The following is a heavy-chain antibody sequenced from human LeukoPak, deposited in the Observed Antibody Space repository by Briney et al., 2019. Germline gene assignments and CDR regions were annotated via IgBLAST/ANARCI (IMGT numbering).Heavy chain of an antibody. CDR2: IIPIFGTT. J-gene: IGHJ4*02. D-gene: IGHD3-22*01. Sequence: ASVKVSCKASGGTFSSYAISWVRQAPGQGLEWMGGIIPIFGTTTYAQKFQATVTMTADKSTNTAYLEISSLTSDDTAVYYCARCSPGDSSNFYAVLQYWGQGTQVTVST. CDR1: GGTFSSYA. V-gene: IGHV1-69*06. CDR3: ARCSPGDSSNFYAVLQY.